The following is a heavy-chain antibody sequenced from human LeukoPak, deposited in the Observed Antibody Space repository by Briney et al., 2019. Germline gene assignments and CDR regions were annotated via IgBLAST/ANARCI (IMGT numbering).Heavy chain of an antibody. CDR3: ARGGDCFDS. J-gene: IGHJ5*01. CDR2: IKEDGSEK. D-gene: IGHD3-16*01. Sequence: GGSLRLSCAASGFTFNNYWMSWVRQAPGKGLEWVANIKEDGSEKNYVDSVKGRFTISRDNAKNSLYLQMNSLRAEDTAVYYCARGGDCFDSWGQGTLVTVSS. CDR1: GFTFNNYW. V-gene: IGHV3-7*01.